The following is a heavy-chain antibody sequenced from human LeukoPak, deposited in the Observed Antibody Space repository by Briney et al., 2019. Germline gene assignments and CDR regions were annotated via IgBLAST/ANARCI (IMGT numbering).Heavy chain of an antibody. CDR1: GAFISSSS. CDR3: AGHRAYSGYGWDVRYFDF. J-gene: IGHJ4*02. V-gene: IGHV4-59*08. CDR2: IYYSGSI. Sequence: SETLSLTCTVPGAFISSSSWSWIRQPPGKGLDWIGFIYYSGSINYNPSLKSRVTMLVDTSKNQLSLKLSSVTAADTAVYYCAGHRAYSGYGWDVRYFDFWGQGTLVTVSS. D-gene: IGHD5-12*01.